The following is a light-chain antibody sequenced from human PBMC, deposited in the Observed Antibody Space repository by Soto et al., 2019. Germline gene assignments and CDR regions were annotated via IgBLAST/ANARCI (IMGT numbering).Light chain of an antibody. CDR1: SSNIGAGYD. Sequence: QSVLTQPPSVSGAPGQRATISCTGSSSNIGAGYDVHWYQQLPGTAPNLLIYGNSNRPSGVPDRFSGSKSGTSASLAITGLQAEDEADYYCQSYDSSLSAVFGGGTKVTVL. CDR2: GNS. CDR3: QSYDSSLSAV. J-gene: IGLJ2*01. V-gene: IGLV1-40*01.